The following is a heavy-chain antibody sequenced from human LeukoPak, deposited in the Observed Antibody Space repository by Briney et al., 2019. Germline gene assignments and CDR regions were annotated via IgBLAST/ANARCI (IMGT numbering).Heavy chain of an antibody. V-gene: IGHV3-23*01. J-gene: IGHJ4*02. D-gene: IGHD3-22*01. CDR1: GLTFSSYA. Sequence: GGSLRVSCAASGLTFSSYAMSWVRQAPGKGLEWVSAISGSGGSTYYADSVKGRFTISRDNYKNSLFLQMNSLRAEDTAVYYRAGPYYFDSSGYLPALGCWGEG. CDR2: ISGSGGST. CDR3: AGPYYFDSSGYLPALGC.